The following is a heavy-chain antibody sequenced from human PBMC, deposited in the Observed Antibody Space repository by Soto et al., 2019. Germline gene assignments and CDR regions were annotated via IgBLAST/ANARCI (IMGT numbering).Heavy chain of an antibody. D-gene: IGHD6-19*01. V-gene: IGHV3-33*01. CDR1: GFPFWHYG. CDR2: IWSDGNKE. J-gene: IGHJ6*02. CDR3: ARDRNGGWFHMDV. Sequence: QVQLVESGGAGVKLGRSRRLSCVGLGFPFWHYGMHWVRQAPGKGLEWVAVIWSDGNKESYADSVKGRFAISRDNSKDTLYLEMNSLRVEDTAVYFCARDRNGGWFHMDVWGQGTTVSVSS.